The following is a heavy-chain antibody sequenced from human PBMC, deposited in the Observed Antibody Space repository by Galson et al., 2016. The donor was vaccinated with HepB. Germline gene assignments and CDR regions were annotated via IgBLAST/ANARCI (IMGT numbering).Heavy chain of an antibody. CDR2: INTATGNT. D-gene: IGHD2-15*01. CDR1: GYTFNMYA. CDR3: ATSGNCSGYSGALGLAGRDY. Sequence: SVKVSCKASGYTFNMYAMHWVRQAPGQRLEWMGWINTATGNTRYSQNFQGRVTITRDTSASTAYMELRSLRSEDTAVYYCATSGNCSGYSGALGLAGRDYWGQGTPLIVSS. V-gene: IGHV1-3*04. J-gene: IGHJ4*02.